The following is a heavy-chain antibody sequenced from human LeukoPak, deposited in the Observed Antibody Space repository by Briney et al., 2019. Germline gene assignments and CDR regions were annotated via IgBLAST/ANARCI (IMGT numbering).Heavy chain of an antibody. J-gene: IGHJ4*02. CDR2: ISYDASNK. Sequence: SGGSLRLSCAASGFTFSSYAMHWVRQAPGKGLEWVAVISYDASNKYYADSVKGRFTISRDNSKNTLYLQMNSLRAEDTAVYYCARDGSGFRGYCSSTSCSFDNWGQGTLVTVSS. D-gene: IGHD2-2*01. V-gene: IGHV3-30*04. CDR1: GFTFSSYA. CDR3: ARDGSGFRGYCSSTSCSFDN.